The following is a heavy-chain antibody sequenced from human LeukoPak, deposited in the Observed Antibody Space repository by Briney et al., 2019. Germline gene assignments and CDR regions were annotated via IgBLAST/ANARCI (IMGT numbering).Heavy chain of an antibody. CDR1: GFTFEDYP. D-gene: IGHD3/OR15-3a*01. CDR2: VNWNGGST. V-gene: IGHV3-20*04. Sequence: PGRSLRLSCAASGFTFEDYPMSRVRQAPGKGLEWVSSVNWNGGSTDYAESVKGRFDISRDNAKKSLYLQMTNLRAEDTAFYYCARVNEFWTGRNNFDEWGQGTLVTVAS. CDR3: ARVNEFWTGRNNFDE. J-gene: IGHJ4*02.